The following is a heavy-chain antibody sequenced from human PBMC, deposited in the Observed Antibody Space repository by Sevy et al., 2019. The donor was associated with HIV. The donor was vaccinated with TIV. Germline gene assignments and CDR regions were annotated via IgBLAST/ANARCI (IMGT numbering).Heavy chain of an antibody. CDR3: AKGSNRVAGPLIYYYYYYMDV. V-gene: IGHV3-23*01. Sequence: GGSLRLSCAASGFTFSSYAMSWVRQAPGKGLEWVSAISGSGGSTYYADSVKGRFTISRDNSNNTLYLQMNSLRAEDTAVYYCAKGSNRVAGPLIYYYYYYMDVWGKGTTVTVSS. CDR1: GFTFSSYA. D-gene: IGHD6-19*01. J-gene: IGHJ6*03. CDR2: ISGSGGST.